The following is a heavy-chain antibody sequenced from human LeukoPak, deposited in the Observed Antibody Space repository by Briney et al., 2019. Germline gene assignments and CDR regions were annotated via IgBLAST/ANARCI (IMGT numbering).Heavy chain of an antibody. CDR3: ARATNFYYYYGMDV. Sequence: GASVKVSCKASGYNLNTYHMHWVRQAPGQGLEWMGIITSTGTTTICAQKFQGRVTMTRDTSTSTVYMELSSQRSEDTAVYYCARATNFYYYYGMDVWGQGTTVTVSS. CDR1: GYNLNTYH. V-gene: IGHV1-46*02. J-gene: IGHJ6*02. CDR2: ITSTGTTT. D-gene: IGHD1-26*01.